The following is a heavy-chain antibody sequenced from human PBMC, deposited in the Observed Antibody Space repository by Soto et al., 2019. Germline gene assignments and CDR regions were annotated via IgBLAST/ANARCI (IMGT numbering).Heavy chain of an antibody. V-gene: IGHV1-18*04. CDR3: ARDFYPLAYYFDP. Sequence: QVQLVQSEAEVKKPGASVKVSCEASGYTFINHGISWVRQAPGQGLEWMGWVSGSNGNTKYAQKFQGRVTMTTEPSTSIAHMELRNLGSDDTAVYFCARDFYPLAYYFDPWGQGTLVTVSS. CDR2: VSGSNGNT. J-gene: IGHJ4*02. CDR1: GYTFINHG.